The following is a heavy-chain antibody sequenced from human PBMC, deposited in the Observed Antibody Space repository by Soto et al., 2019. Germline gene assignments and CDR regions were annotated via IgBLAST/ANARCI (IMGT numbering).Heavy chain of an antibody. CDR3: ARDQHDYSNPPDAFDI. CDR2: INPNSGGT. D-gene: IGHD4-4*01. Sequence: QVQLVQSGAEVKKPGASVKVSCKASGYTFTGYYMHWVRQAPGQGLEWMGWINPNSGGTNYAQKFQGRVTMTRVTSISTAYMELSRLRSDDTAVYYCARDQHDYSNPPDAFDIWGQGTMVTVSS. V-gene: IGHV1-2*02. CDR1: GYTFTGYY. J-gene: IGHJ3*02.